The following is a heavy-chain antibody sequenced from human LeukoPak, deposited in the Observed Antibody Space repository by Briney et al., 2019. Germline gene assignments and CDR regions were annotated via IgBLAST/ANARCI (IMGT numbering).Heavy chain of an antibody. J-gene: IGHJ3*02. V-gene: IGHV4-59*01. CDR1: GGSISSYC. CDR3: ARAREQWLVYGAFDI. CDR2: IYYSGST. Sequence: PSETLSLTCTVSGGSISSYCWSWIRQPPGKGLEWIGYIYYSGSTNYNPSLKSRVTISVDTSKNQFSLKLSSVTAADTAVYYCARAREQWLVYGAFDIWGQGTMVTVSS. D-gene: IGHD6-19*01.